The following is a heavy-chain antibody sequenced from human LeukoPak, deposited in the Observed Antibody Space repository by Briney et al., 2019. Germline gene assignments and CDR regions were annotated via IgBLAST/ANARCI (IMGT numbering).Heavy chain of an antibody. J-gene: IGHJ4*02. V-gene: IGHV4-39*01. CDR3: ASPRYN. CDR2: IYYSGST. D-gene: IGHD5-24*01. CDR1: GGSISSSGYY. Sequence: SETLSLTCTVSGGSISSSGYYWGWIRQPPGKGLEWIGSIYYSGSTHYNPSLESRVTISVDTSKNQFCLKLSSVTAADTAVYYCASPRYNWGQGTLVTVSS.